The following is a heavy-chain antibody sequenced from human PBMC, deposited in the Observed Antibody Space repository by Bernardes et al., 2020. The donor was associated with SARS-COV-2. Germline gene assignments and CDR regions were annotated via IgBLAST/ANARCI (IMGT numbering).Heavy chain of an antibody. J-gene: IGHJ6*02. CDR1: GFTFSSYS. CDR2: ISSSSSSI. D-gene: IGHD2-2*01. V-gene: IGHV3-48*01. CDR3: PREGRYCSSTSCSGMDV. Sequence: GGSLRLSRAASGFTFSSYSMNWVRQAPGKGLEWVSYISSSSSSIYYADSVKGRFTISRDNAKNSLYLQMNSLRAEDTAVYYCPREGRYCSSTSCSGMDVWGQGTTVTVSS.